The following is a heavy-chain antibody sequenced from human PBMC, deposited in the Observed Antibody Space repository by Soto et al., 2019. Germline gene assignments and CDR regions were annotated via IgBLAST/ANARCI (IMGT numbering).Heavy chain of an antibody. V-gene: IGHV1-69*12. CDR3: ATAGVLPATPLFCVGMDG. Sequence: QVQLVQSGAEVKKPGSSVKVSCRASGRTFSSYAISWVRQAPGQGLEWMAEISPIFGTAKYGKKFQDRVTITEDESTRTAYMERPNLGSKDTAVYDCATAGVLPATPLFCVGMDGWGQWSTVTVSS. D-gene: IGHD2-15*01. J-gene: IGHJ6*02. CDR2: ISPIFGTA. CDR1: GRTFSSYA.